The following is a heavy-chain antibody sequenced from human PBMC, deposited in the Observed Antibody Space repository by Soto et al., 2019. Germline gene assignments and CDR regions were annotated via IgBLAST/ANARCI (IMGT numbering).Heavy chain of an antibody. D-gene: IGHD4-17*01. J-gene: IGHJ5*02. CDR3: VRHHGPATSENGFDP. CDR2: ISTYSGDT. CDR1: GYTFFTYD. Sequence: QVHLVQSGVEVKTPGASVKVSCQASGYTFFTYDISWVRQAPGQGLEWMGWISTYSGDTKYAHKFQGRVTITTDTSTTPAYPERRCLRSDGTSVKCSVRHHGPATSENGFDPWGQGTLVTVSS. V-gene: IGHV1-18*01.